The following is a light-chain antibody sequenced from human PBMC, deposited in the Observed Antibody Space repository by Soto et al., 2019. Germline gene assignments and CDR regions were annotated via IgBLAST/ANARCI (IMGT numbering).Light chain of an antibody. J-gene: IGKJ1*01. CDR3: QQRSNWLWT. CDR1: QSVSNNY. CDR2: GAS. V-gene: IGKV3-11*01. Sequence: EIVLTQSPGTLSLSPGERATLSCRASQSVSNNYLAWYQQKPGQAPRLLIYGASNRATGIPARFSGSGSGTDFTLTISSLEPEEFAVYDCQQRSNWLWTFGQGTKVEIK.